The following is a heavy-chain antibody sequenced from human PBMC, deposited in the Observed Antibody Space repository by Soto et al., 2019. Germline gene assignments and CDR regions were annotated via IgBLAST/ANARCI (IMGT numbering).Heavy chain of an antibody. Sequence: ASVKVSCKASGYTFPSYDINWVRQATGQGLEWMGWMNPNSGNTGYAQKFQGRVTITADKSTGTAYMELNSLRSEDTAVYYCVRDSPIGSTFSGYDGIDYWGQGTLVTVSS. CDR3: VRDSPIGSTFSGYDGIDY. J-gene: IGHJ4*02. CDR2: MNPNSGNT. D-gene: IGHD5-12*01. CDR1: GYTFPSYD. V-gene: IGHV1-8*01.